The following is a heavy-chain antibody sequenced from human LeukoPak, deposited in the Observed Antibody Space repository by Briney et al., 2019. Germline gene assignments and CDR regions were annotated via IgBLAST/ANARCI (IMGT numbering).Heavy chain of an antibody. D-gene: IGHD3-3*01. CDR1: GFTFSSYG. CDR3: ARDGVDDFWSGYYGIDY. Sequence: GGSLRLSCAASGFTFSSYGMHWVRQAPGKGLEWVAVIWYDGSNKYYADSVKGRFTISRDNSKNTLYLQMNSLRAEDTAVYYCARDGVDDFWSGYYGIDYWGQGTLVTVSS. J-gene: IGHJ4*02. V-gene: IGHV3-30*19. CDR2: IWYDGSNK.